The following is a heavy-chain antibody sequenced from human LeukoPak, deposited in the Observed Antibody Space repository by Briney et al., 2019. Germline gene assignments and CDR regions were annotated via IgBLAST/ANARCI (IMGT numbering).Heavy chain of an antibody. V-gene: IGHV3-7*01. Sequence: GGSLRLSCAASGFIFSDFYMSWIRQAPGKGLEWVANIKQDGSEKYYVDSVKGRFTISRDNAKNSLYLQMNSLRAEDTAVYYCARGSIAGGYYFDYWGQGTLVTVSS. CDR3: ARGSIAGGYYFDY. CDR2: IKQDGSEK. J-gene: IGHJ4*02. D-gene: IGHD3-3*01. CDR1: GFIFSDFY.